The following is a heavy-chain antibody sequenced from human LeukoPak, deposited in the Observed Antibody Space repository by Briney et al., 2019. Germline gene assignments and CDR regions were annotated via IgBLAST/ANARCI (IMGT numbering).Heavy chain of an antibody. Sequence: GESLKISGKGSGYSFTSYWISWVRQMPGKGLEWMGRIDPSDSYTNYSPSFQGHVTISADKSITTAYLQWSSLKASDTAMYYCARRGRKGVESMGAFDIWGQGTMVTVSS. V-gene: IGHV5-10-1*01. J-gene: IGHJ3*02. D-gene: IGHD1-14*01. CDR1: GYSFTSYW. CDR2: IDPSDSYT. CDR3: ARRGRKGVESMGAFDI.